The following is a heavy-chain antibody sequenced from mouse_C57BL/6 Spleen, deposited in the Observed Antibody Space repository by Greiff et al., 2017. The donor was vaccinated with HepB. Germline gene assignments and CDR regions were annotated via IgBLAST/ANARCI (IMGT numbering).Heavy chain of an antibody. V-gene: IGHV1-80*01. J-gene: IGHJ3*01. CDR1: GYAFSSYW. Sequence: QVHVKQSGAELVKPGASVKISCKASGYAFSSYWMNWVKQRPGKGLEWIGQLYPGDGDTNYNGKFKGKATLTADKSSSTAYMQLSSLTSEDSAVYFCARSYYSNCGGFAYWGQGTLVTVSA. CDR2: LYPGDGDT. D-gene: IGHD2-5*01. CDR3: ARSYYSNCGGFAY.